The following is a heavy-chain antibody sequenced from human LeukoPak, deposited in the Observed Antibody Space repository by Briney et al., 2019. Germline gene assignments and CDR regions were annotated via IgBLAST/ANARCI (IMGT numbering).Heavy chain of an antibody. J-gene: IGHJ6*02. CDR2: INHSGST. CDR3: ARTPGRSGYPDRRFYYYYYGMDV. D-gene: IGHD3-22*01. Sequence: SETLSLTCAVYGGSFSGYYWSWIRQPPGKGLEWIGEINHSGSTNYNPSLKSRVTISVDTSKNQFSLKLSSVTAADTAVYYYARTPGRSGYPDRRFYYYYYGMDVWGQGTTVTVSS. CDR1: GGSFSGYY. V-gene: IGHV4-34*01.